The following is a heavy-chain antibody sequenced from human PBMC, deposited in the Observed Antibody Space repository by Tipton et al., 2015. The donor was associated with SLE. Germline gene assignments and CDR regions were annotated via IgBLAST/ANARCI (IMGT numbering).Heavy chain of an antibody. D-gene: IGHD3-22*01. J-gene: IGHJ4*02. CDR2: IKQDGSEK. Sequence: SLRLSCAASGFTFSSYWMSWVRQAPGKGLEWVANIKQDGSEKYYVDSVKGRFTISRDNAKSSLYLQMNSLRAEDTAVYYCAGTYYYDSSGYPGFDYWGQGTLVTVSS. V-gene: IGHV3-7*01. CDR1: GFTFSSYW. CDR3: AGTYYYDSSGYPGFDY.